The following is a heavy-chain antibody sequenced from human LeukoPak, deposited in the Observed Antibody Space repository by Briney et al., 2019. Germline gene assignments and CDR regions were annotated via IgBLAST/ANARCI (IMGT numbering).Heavy chain of an antibody. CDR3: ARVGIVVVPAASY. CDR1: GGSISSGDYY. Sequence: ASETLSLTCTVSGGSISSGDYYWSWIRQPPGKGLEWIGYIYYSGSTYYNPSLKSRVTISVDTSKNQFSLKLSSVTAADTAVYYCARVGIVVVPAASYWGQGTVVTVSS. CDR2: IYYSGST. D-gene: IGHD2-2*01. V-gene: IGHV4-30-4*08. J-gene: IGHJ4*02.